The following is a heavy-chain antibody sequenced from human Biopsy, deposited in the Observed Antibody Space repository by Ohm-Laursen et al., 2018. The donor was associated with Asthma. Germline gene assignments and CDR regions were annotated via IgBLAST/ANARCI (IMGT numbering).Heavy chain of an antibody. CDR2: IWYDGRKK. CDR1: GITFSTYG. V-gene: IGHV3-33*01. J-gene: IGHJ6*02. D-gene: IGHD6-6*01. CDR3: ARKIAARGGMGV. Sequence: SLRLSCTASGITFSTYGMHWVRQAPGKGLEWVSFIWYDGRKKTYADSVKGRFTISRDNSKNTLYLQMNSVRAEDTAVYYCARKIAARGGMGVWGQGTTVTVS.